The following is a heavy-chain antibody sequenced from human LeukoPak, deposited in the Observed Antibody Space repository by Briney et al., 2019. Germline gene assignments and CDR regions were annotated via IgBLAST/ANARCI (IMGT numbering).Heavy chain of an antibody. CDR2: INPSGGST. CDR3: AKSYSSSGYPWHFDY. D-gene: IGHD3-22*01. J-gene: IGHJ4*02. CDR1: GYTFTSYY. Sequence: ASVKVSCKASGYTFTSYYMHWVRQAPGQGLEWMGIINPSGGSTSYAQKFQGRVTMTRDTSTSTVYMELSSLRSEDTAVYYCAKSYSSSGYPWHFDYWGQGTLVTVSS. V-gene: IGHV1-46*01.